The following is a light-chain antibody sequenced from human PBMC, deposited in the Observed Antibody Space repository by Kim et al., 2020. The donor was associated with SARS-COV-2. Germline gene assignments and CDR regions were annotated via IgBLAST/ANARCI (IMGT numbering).Light chain of an antibody. Sequence: AAVEDRVTITCRASQSINNWLAWYQQKPGKAPKLLIYMASTLEGGIPTRFSGSGSGTEFTLTISSLQPDDFATYYCQQDNSYPLTFGGGTKVDIK. CDR1: QSINNW. V-gene: IGKV1-5*03. CDR3: QQDNSYPLT. CDR2: MAS. J-gene: IGKJ4*01.